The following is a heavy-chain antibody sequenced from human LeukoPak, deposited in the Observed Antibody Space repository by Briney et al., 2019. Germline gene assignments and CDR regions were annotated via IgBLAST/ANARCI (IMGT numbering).Heavy chain of an antibody. J-gene: IGHJ4*02. Sequence: ETLSLTCTVSGGSFSSNYWSWIRQPPGKGLEWIGYISSSGSTNYSPSLKSRVTISVDTSKNQLSPRLSSVIAADTAVYYCARYIAAADYCFDYWGQGTLVTVSS. CDR2: ISSSGST. CDR1: GGSFSSNY. V-gene: IGHV4-4*09. CDR3: ARYIAAADYCFDY. D-gene: IGHD6-13*01.